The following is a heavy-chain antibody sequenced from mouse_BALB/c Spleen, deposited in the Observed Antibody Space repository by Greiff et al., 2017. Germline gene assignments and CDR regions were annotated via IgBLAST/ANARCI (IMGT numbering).Heavy chain of an antibody. V-gene: IGHV2-9*02. Sequence: VQGVESGPGLVAPSQSLSITCTVSGFSLTSYGVHWVRQPPGKGLEWLGVIWAGGSTNYNSALMSRLSISKDNSKSQVFLKMNSLQTDDTAMYYCARDGDPAWLAYWGQGTLVTVSA. J-gene: IGHJ3*01. CDR2: IWAGGST. CDR3: ARDGDPAWLAY. CDR1: GFSLTSYG.